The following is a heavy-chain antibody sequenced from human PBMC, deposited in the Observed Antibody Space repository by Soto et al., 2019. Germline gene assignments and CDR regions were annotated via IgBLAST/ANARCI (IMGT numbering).Heavy chain of an antibody. CDR2: FDPEDGET. CDR1: GYTLTELS. CDR3: ATLGGCSGGSCHWYYFDY. D-gene: IGHD2-15*01. Sequence: QVQLVQSGAEVKKPGASVKVSCKVSGYTLTELSMHWVRQAPGKGLEWMGGFDPEDGETIYAQKFQGRVTMTEDTSTDTAYMELSSLRSEDTAVYYCATLGGCSGGSCHWYYFDYWGQGTLVTVSS. J-gene: IGHJ4*02. V-gene: IGHV1-24*01.